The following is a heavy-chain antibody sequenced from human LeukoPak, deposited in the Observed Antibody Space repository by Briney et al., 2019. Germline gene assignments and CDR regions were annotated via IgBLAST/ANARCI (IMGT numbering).Heavy chain of an antibody. CDR3: ARIGRAVAGMDY. J-gene: IGHJ4*02. CDR2: INPNSGGT. CDR1: GYTFTSYG. V-gene: IGHV1-2*02. Sequence: GASVKVSCKASGYTFTSYGISWVRQAPGQGLEWMGWINPNSGGTNYAQKFQGRVTMTRDTSISTAYMELSRLRSDDTAVYYCARIGRAVAGMDYWGQGTLVTVSS. D-gene: IGHD6-19*01.